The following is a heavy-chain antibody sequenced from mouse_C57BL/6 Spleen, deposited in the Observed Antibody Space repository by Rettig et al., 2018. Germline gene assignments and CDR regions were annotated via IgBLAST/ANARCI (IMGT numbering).Heavy chain of an antibody. V-gene: IGHV1-80*01. J-gene: IGHJ2*01. CDR1: GYAFSSYW. CDR2: IYPGDGDT. Sequence: QVQLQQSGAELVKPGASVKISCKASGYAFSSYWMNWVKQRPGKGLEWIGQIYPGDGDTNYNGKFKGKATLTADKSSSTAYMQLSSLTSEDSAVYFCARESDYDLFDYWGQGTTLTVSS. D-gene: IGHD2-4*01. CDR3: ARESDYDLFDY.